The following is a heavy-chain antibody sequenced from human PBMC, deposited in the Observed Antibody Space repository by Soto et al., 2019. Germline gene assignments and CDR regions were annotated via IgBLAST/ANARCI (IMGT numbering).Heavy chain of an antibody. CDR1: GGSISSGGYY. CDR3: ARVPAATVDYYYYGMDV. V-gene: IGHV4-31*03. J-gene: IGHJ6*02. Sequence: PSETLSLTCTVSGGSISSGGYYWSWIRQHPWKGLEWIGYIYYSGSTYYNPSLKSRVTISVDTSKNQFSLKLSSVTAADTAVYYCARVPAATVDYYYYGMDVWGQGXTVTVYS. CDR2: IYYSGST. D-gene: IGHD2-2*01.